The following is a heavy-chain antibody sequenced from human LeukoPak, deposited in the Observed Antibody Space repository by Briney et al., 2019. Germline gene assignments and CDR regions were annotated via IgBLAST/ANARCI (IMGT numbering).Heavy chain of an antibody. J-gene: IGHJ4*02. V-gene: IGHV1-69*05. CDR3: ARVDPRFLEWFFDY. CDR1: GGTFSSYA. D-gene: IGHD3-3*01. CDR2: IIPIFGTA. Sequence: ASVKVSCKASGGTFSSYAISWVRQAPGQGLEWMGGIIPIFGTANYAQKLQGRVTMTTDTSTSTAYMELRSLRSDDTAVYYCARVDPRFLEWFFDYWGQGTLVTVSS.